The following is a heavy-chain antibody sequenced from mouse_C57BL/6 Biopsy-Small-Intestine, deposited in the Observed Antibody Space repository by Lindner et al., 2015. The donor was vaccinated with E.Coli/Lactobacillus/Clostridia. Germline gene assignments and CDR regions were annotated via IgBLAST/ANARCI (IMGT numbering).Heavy chain of an antibody. D-gene: IGHD2-3*01. Sequence: VQLQESGGGLVKPGGSLKLSCAASGFTFSDYGMHWVRQAPEKGLEWVAYISSGSSTIYYADTVKGRFTISRDNAKNTLFLQMTSLRSEDTAMYYCARAGDGYYGGVKPYAMDYWGQGTSVTVSS. V-gene: IGHV5-17*01. CDR1: GFTFSDYG. CDR2: ISSGSSTI. J-gene: IGHJ4*01. CDR3: ARAGDGYYGGVKPYAMDY.